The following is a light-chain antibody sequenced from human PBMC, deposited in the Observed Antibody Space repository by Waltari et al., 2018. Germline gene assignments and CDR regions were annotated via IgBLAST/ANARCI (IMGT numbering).Light chain of an antibody. CDR2: QDK. J-gene: IGLJ1*01. V-gene: IGLV3-1*01. CDR3: LAWDSSTAWT. Sequence: SYDLTQPPSVSVSPGQTASITCSGNKLGNTFASWYQQRPGQSPVLVIYQDKKRPSGIPDRFSGSNSGYTATLTISGALPMDEADYYCLAWDSSTAWTFGTGTRVTVL. CDR1: KLGNTF.